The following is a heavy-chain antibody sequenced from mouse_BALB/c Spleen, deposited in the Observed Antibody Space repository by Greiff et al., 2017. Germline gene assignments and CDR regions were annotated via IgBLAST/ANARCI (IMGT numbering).Heavy chain of an antibody. CDR3: ARSSLPYFDY. V-gene: IGHV1-4*01. CDR1: GYTFTTYT. D-gene: IGHD2-10*01. J-gene: IGHJ2*01. Sequence: QVQLKESGAELARPGASVKMSCKASGYTFTTYTMHWVKQRPGQGLEWIGYINPSTGYTEYNQKFKDKATLTADKSSSTAYMQLSSLTSEDSAVYYCARSSLPYFDYWGQGTTLTVSS. CDR2: INPSTGYT.